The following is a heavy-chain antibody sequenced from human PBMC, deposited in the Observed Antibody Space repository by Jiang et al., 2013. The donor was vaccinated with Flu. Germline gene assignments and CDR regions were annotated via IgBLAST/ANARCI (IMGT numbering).Heavy chain of an antibody. V-gene: IGHV3-64*01. CDR1: GFTFSDYV. J-gene: IGHJ4*02. Sequence: SGGGLVQPGGSLRLSCAASGFTFSDYVMHWVRQAPGKRLEYVSAISSNGGSTYYANSVKGRFTISRDNSKNTLYLQMGSLRAEDMAVYYCARARPWNDYWGQGTLVTVSS. D-gene: IGHD1-1*01. CDR3: ARARPWNDY. CDR2: ISSNGGST.